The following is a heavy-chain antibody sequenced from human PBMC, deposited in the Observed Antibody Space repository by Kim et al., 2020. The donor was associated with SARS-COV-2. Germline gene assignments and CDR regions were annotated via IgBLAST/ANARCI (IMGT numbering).Heavy chain of an antibody. CDR1: GCTLTELS. D-gene: IGHD3-22*01. Sequence: ASVKVSCKVSGCTLTELSMHWVRQAPGKGLEWMGGFDPEDGETIYAQKFQGRVTMTEDTSTDTAYMELSSLRSEDTAVYYCATSPVVVVTPWFDPWGQGTLVTVSS. CDR3: ATSPVVVVTPWFDP. CDR2: FDPEDGET. V-gene: IGHV1-24*01. J-gene: IGHJ5*02.